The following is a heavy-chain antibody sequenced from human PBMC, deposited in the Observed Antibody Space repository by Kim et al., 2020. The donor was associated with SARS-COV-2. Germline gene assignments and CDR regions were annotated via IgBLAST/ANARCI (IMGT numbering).Heavy chain of an antibody. CDR1: GFTFSSYS. CDR2: ISSSSSYI. V-gene: IGHV3-21*01. D-gene: IGHD3-10*01. J-gene: IGHJ4*02. Sequence: GGSLRLSCAASGFTFSSYSMNWVRQAPGKGLEWVSSISSSSSYIYYADSVKGRFTISRDNAKNSLYLQMNSLRAEDTAVYYCARAFGELLGEIDYWGQGTLVTVSS. CDR3: ARAFGELLGEIDY.